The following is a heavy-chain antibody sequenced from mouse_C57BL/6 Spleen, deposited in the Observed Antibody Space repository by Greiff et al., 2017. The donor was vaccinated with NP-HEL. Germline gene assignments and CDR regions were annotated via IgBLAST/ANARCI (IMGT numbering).Heavy chain of an antibody. CDR2: IYHGDGDS. CDR1: GYAFSSYW. Sequence: QVQLKESGAELVKPGASVKISCKASGYAFSSYWMNWVKQSPGKGLEWIGQIYHGDGDSNYNGKFKGKVTLTADKSSSTAYMQHSGMTSEDSAVYFCAREANWGFAYWGQGTLVTVSA. V-gene: IGHV1-80*01. D-gene: IGHD4-1*01. CDR3: AREANWGFAY. J-gene: IGHJ3*01.